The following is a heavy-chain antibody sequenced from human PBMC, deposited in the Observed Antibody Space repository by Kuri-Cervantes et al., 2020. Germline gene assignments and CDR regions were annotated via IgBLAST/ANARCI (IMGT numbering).Heavy chain of an antibody. J-gene: IGHJ4*02. CDR1: GYTLTTYV. V-gene: IGHV1-3*01. Sequence: ASVKVSCKASGYTLTTYVMHWVRQAPGQRLEWMGWINAGSGNTKYSQKFQGRVTMTEDTSTDTAYMELSSLRSEDTAVYYCATAGGGQLGRLDYWGQGTLVTVSS. D-gene: IGHD6-6*01. CDR3: ATAGGGQLGRLDY. CDR2: INAGSGNT.